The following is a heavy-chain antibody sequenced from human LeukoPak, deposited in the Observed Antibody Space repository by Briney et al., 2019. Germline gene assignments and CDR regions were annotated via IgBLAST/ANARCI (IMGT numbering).Heavy chain of an antibody. CDR1: GGSFSGYY. J-gene: IGHJ1*01. CDR3: AREVLSKSKYFQH. CDR2: INHSGST. V-gene: IGHV4-34*01. D-gene: IGHD2/OR15-2a*01. Sequence: KPSETLSLTCAVYGGSFSGYYWSWIRQPPGKGLEWIGEINHSGSTNYNPSLKSRVTISVDTSKNQLSLKLSSVTAADTAVYYCAREVLSKSKYFQHWGQGTLVTVSS.